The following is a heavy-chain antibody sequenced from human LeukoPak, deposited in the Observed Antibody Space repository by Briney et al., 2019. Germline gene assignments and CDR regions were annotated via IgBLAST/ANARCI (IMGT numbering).Heavy chain of an antibody. J-gene: IGHJ4*02. CDR2: INPDGTAA. Sequence: GGSLRLSCAASGFSFSNFWMHWVRQVPGMGLVWVSQINPDGTAALYADSVKGRFTISRDNAKSTLYLEMSTLGADDTAVYYCAKGSNFAFDNWGQGILVTVSS. CDR1: GFSFSNFW. D-gene: IGHD1-1*01. V-gene: IGHV3-74*01. CDR3: AKGSNFAFDN.